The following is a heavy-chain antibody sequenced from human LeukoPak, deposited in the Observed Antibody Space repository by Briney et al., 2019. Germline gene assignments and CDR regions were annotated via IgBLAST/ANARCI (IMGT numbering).Heavy chain of an antibody. CDR1: GFTFSSYA. D-gene: IGHD3-10*01. CDR3: GKDGRRGVKFDY. Sequence: GGPLRLSCAASGFTFSSYAMSWVRQAPGKGLEWVSAISGSGGSTYYADSVKGRFTISRDNSKNTLYLQMNSLRAEDTAVYYCGKDGRRGVKFDYWGQGTLVTVSS. J-gene: IGHJ4*02. V-gene: IGHV3-23*01. CDR2: ISGSGGST.